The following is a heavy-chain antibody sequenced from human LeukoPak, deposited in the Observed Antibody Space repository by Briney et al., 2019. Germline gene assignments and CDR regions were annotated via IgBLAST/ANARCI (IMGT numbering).Heavy chain of an antibody. CDR2: INPNSGGT. V-gene: IGHV1-2*02. CDR1: GYTFTGYY. D-gene: IGHD3-10*01. CDR3: ARDRGPTVPPSQLWFDP. J-gene: IGHJ5*02. Sequence: ASVKVSCKASGYTFTGYYMHWVRQAPGQGLEWMGWINPNSGGTNYAQKFQGRVTMTRDTSISTAYMELSSLRSEDTAVYYCARDRGPTVPPSQLWFDPWGQGTLATVSS.